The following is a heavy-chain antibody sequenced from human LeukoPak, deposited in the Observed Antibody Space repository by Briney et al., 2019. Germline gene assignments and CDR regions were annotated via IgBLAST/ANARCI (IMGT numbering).Heavy chain of an antibody. CDR2: MNPNSGNT. CDR3: ASARGSSSDAFDY. D-gene: IGHD6-6*01. J-gene: IGHJ4*02. CDR1: GYTFTSYD. Sequence: ASVKVSCKASGYTFTSYDINWVRQATGQGLEWMGWMNPNSGNTGYAQKFQGRVTITRNTSISTAYMELSSLRSEDTAVYYCASARGSSSDAFDYWGQGTLVTVSS. V-gene: IGHV1-8*03.